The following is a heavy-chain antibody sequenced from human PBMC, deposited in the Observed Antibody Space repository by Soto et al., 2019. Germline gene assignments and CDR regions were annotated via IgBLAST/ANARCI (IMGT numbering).Heavy chain of an antibody. Sequence: GESLKISCKGSGYSFTSYWISWVRQMPGKGLEWMGRIDPSDSYTNYSPSFQGHVTISADKSISTAYLQWSSLKASDTAMYYFACHPVGIFAGAPGYRGQGTLVTVSS. J-gene: IGHJ4*02. V-gene: IGHV5-10-1*01. CDR1: GYSFTSYW. CDR3: ACHPVGIFAGAPGY. D-gene: IGHD3-3*01. CDR2: IDPSDSYT.